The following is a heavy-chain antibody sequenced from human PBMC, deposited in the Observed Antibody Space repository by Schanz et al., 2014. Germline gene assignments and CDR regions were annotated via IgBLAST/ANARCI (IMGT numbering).Heavy chain of an antibody. V-gene: IGHV1-8*01. CDR3: ARVSMEFERGKSYYYYMDV. J-gene: IGHJ6*03. D-gene: IGHD3-10*01. CDR2: MNPNSGDT. Sequence: QVQLVQSGAEVKKPGASVKVSCRASGYPFTSDDITWVRQAPGQGLEWMGWMNPNSGDTGYPRKFQDRVTMTRNTSISTAYMELNSLTSEDTAVYYCARVSMEFERGKSYYYYMDVWGEGTTVTVSS. CDR1: GYPFTSDD.